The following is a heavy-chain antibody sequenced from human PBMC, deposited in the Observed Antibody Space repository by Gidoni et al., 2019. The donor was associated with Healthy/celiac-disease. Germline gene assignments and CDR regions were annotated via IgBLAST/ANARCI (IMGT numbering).Heavy chain of an antibody. V-gene: IGHV1-2*02. Sequence: QVQLVQSGAEVKKPGASVKVSCKASGYTFTGYYMHWVRQAPGQGLEWMGWINPNSGGTNYEQKFQGRVTMTRDTSISTAYMELSRLRSDDTAVYYCARDEGGHYGKENWFDPWGQGTLVTVSS. CDR1: GYTFTGYY. J-gene: IGHJ5*02. CDR2: INPNSGGT. CDR3: ARDEGGHYGKENWFDP. D-gene: IGHD4-17*01.